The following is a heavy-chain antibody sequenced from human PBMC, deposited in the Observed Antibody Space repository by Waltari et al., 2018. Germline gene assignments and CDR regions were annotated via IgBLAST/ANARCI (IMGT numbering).Heavy chain of an antibody. J-gene: IGHJ4*02. CDR3: VRSGSSTPFDY. Sequence: EVQLVESGGGFIKPGGSLRLSCAVSGFTFSSYWMHWVRQAPGKGLVWVSRIRGDGSFTSYADSVKGRFTISRDNAKNTLYLQMNSLRAEETAVYYCVRSGSSTPFDYWGQGTLVTVSS. CDR2: IRGDGSFT. V-gene: IGHV3-74*01. CDR1: GFTFSSYW. D-gene: IGHD6-6*01.